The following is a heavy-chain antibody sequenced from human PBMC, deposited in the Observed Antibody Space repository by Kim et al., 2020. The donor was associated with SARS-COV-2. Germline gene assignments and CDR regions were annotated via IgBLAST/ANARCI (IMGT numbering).Heavy chain of an antibody. D-gene: IGHD4-17*01. CDR2: IYYSGST. Sequence: SETLSLTCTVSGGSVSSGSYYWSWIRQPPGKGLEWIGYIYYSGSTNYNPSLKSRVTISVDTSKNQFSLKLSSVTAADTAVYCCARDRLDYGDYGYYYYGMDVWGQGTTVTVSS. J-gene: IGHJ6*02. CDR1: GGSVSSGSYY. CDR3: ARDRLDYGDYGYYYYGMDV. V-gene: IGHV4-61*01.